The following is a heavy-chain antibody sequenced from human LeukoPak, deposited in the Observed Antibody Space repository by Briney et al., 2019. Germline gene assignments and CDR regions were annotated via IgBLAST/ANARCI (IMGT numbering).Heavy chain of an antibody. CDR2: IIPILGIA. CDR3: AGHHPRNTVDF. Sequence: GASVKVSCKASGYTFTSYGISWVRQAPGQGLEWMGRIIPILGIANYAQKFQGRVTITADKSTSTAYMELSSLRSEDTAVYYCAGHHPRNTVDFWGQGTLVTVSS. V-gene: IGHV1-69*04. CDR1: GYTFTSYG. J-gene: IGHJ4*02. D-gene: IGHD2-8*02.